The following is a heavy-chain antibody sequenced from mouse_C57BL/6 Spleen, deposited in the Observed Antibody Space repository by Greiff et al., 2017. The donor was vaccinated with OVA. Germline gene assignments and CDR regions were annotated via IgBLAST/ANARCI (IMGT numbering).Heavy chain of an antibody. CDR3: ARVIYYGMAMDY. V-gene: IGHV1-18*01. D-gene: IGHD2-1*01. CDR1: GYTFTDYN. CDR2: INPNNGGT. Sequence: EVQLQQSGPELVKPGASVKIPCKASGYTFTDYNMDWVKQSHGKSLEWIGDINPNNGGTIYNQKFKGKATLTVDKSSSTAYLELRSLTSEDTAVYYCARVIYYGMAMDYWGQGTSVTVSS. J-gene: IGHJ4*01.